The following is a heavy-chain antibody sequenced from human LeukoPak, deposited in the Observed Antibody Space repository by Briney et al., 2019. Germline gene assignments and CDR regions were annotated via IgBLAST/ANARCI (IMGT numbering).Heavy chain of an antibody. CDR2: IYPGDSDT. D-gene: IGHD6-19*01. J-gene: IGHJ6*02. CDR1: GYSFTSYW. Sequence: GESLKIPCKGSGYSFTSYWIGWVRQMPGKGLEWMGIIYPGDSDTRYSPSFQGQVTISADKSISTAYLQWSSLKASDTAMYYCARRVAVAGVNYYGMDVWGQGTTVTVSS. CDR3: ARRVAVAGVNYYGMDV. V-gene: IGHV5-51*01.